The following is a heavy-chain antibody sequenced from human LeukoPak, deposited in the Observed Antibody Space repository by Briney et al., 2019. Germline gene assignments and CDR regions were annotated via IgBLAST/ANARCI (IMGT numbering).Heavy chain of an antibody. V-gene: IGHV3-23*01. CDR1: GFTFTNFA. CDR3: AKGAAAGLVDWFDP. D-gene: IGHD6-25*01. CDR2: ITGDGAT. J-gene: IGHJ5*02. Sequence: GGSLRLSCAVSGFTFTNFAMMWVRQAPGKGLQWVSSITGDGATYYADSVRGRFMLSRDTSKNTLYLQVNSLTAEDTALYYCAKGAAAGLVDWFDPWGQGTLVTVSS.